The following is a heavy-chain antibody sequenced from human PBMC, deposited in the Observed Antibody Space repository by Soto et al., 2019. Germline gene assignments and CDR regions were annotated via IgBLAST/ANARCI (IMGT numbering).Heavy chain of an antibody. CDR2: ISGSGGST. CDR1: GFTFSSYA. D-gene: IGHD3-3*01. J-gene: IGHJ5*02. Sequence: PGGSLRLSCAASGFTFSSYAMSWGRQAPGKGLEWVSAISGSGGSTYYADSVKGRFTISRDNSKNTLYLQMNSLRAEDTAVYYCAKNFIGPPPYYDFWSGYYGLDHWGQGTLVTVTS. CDR3: AKNFIGPPPYYDFWSGYYGLDH. V-gene: IGHV3-23*01.